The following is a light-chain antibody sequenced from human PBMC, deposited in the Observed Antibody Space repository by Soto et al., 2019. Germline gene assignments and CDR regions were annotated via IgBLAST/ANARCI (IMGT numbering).Light chain of an antibody. CDR1: SSDVGGYNY. CDR2: EVT. V-gene: IGLV2-14*01. CDR3: SSYTSSSTPWV. J-gene: IGLJ1*01. Sequence: QSVLTQPASVSGSPGQSITISCTGTSSDVGGYNYVSWYQHHPGKAPKLMIYEVTNRPLGVSNRFSGSKSGNTASLTISWLQAEDEADYYCSSYTSSSTPWVFGNGTKVTVL.